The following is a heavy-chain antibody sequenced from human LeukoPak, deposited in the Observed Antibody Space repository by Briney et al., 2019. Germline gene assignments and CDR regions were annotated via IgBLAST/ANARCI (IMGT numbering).Heavy chain of an antibody. Sequence: GGSLRLSCAASGFTFSSYGMHWVRQAPGKGLEWVAFIRYDGSSEYYADSVKGRFSISRDNSKNMLYLQMNSLRAEDTAVYSCAKDPPRVAALFFEEDYWGQGTLVTVSS. CDR3: AKDPPRVAALFFEEDY. J-gene: IGHJ4*02. CDR2: IRYDGSSE. CDR1: GFTFSSYG. V-gene: IGHV3-30*02. D-gene: IGHD3-3*01.